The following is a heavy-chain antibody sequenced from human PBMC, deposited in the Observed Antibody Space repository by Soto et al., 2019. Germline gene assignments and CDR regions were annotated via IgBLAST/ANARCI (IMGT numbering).Heavy chain of an antibody. Sequence: QVQLVESGGGVVQPGRSLRLSCAASGFPFSSYGMHWVREAPGKGLEWVAVISYDGSNKYYADSVKGRFTISGDNSASTLYLQMNSLRPEDTALYYCVGGKYYFDSRGQGTLVTVSP. CDR2: ISYDGSNK. CDR1: GFPFSSYG. V-gene: IGHV3-30*03. J-gene: IGHJ4*02. D-gene: IGHD3-10*01. CDR3: VGGKYYFDS.